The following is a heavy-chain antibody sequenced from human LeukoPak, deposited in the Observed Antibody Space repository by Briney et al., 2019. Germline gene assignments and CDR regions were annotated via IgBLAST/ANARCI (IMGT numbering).Heavy chain of an antibody. D-gene: IGHD2-2*01. CDR2: ISSNGGST. V-gene: IGHV3-64*01. CDR1: GFTFSSYA. Sequence: GGSLRLSCAASGFTFSSYAMHWVRQAPGKGLEYVSAISSNGGSTYYANSVKGRFTISRDNSKNTLYLQMGSLRAEDMAVYYCARDEEDIVVVPAAMLDWGQGTLVTVSS. J-gene: IGHJ4*02. CDR3: ARDEEDIVVVPAAMLD.